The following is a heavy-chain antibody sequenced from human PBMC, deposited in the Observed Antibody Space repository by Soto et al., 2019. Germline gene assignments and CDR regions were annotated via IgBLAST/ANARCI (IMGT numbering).Heavy chain of an antibody. J-gene: IGHJ4*02. CDR1: GFTFSSYA. D-gene: IGHD6-6*01. CDR3: PKSPSSIAGRYFDY. Sequence: EVQLLESGGGLVQPGGSLRLSCAASGFTFSSYAMIWVRQAPGKGLEWVSAISGSGGSTYYADSVKGRFTISRYNSKNTLYLQMNSLRAEDTAVYYCPKSPSSIAGRYFDYWGQGTLVTVSS. V-gene: IGHV3-23*01. CDR2: ISGSGGST.